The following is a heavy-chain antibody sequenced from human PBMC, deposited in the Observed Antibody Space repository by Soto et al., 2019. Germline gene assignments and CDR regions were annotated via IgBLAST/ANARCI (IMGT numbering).Heavy chain of an antibody. J-gene: IGHJ6*02. CDR2: IVVGSGNT. CDR3: AADFWSGYWDYYYGMDV. CDR1: GFTFTSSA. D-gene: IGHD3-3*01. V-gene: IGHV1-58*01. Sequence: ASVKVSCKASGFTFTSSAVQWVRQARGQRLEWIGWIVVGSGNTNYAQKFQERVTITRDMSTSTAYMELSSLRSEDTAVYYCAADFWSGYWDYYYGMDVWGQGTTVTVS.